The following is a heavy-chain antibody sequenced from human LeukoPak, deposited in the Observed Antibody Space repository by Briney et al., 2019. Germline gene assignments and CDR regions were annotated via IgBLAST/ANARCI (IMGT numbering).Heavy chain of an antibody. CDR1: GFTFNNYW. CDR3: ARTTVTTFDPFDY. CDR2: INTDGRTS. V-gene: IGHV3-74*01. D-gene: IGHD4-17*01. J-gene: IGHJ4*02. Sequence: GGSLRLSCAASGFTFNNYWMHWVRQAPGKGLVWVSRINTDGRTSTYADSVRGRFTISRDNAKNTLYLQMNSLRAEDTAVYYCARTTVTTFDPFDYWGQGTLVTVSS.